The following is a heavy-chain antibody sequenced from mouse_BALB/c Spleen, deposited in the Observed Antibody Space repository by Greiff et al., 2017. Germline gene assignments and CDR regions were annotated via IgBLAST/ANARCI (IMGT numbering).Heavy chain of an antibody. J-gene: IGHJ4*01. CDR2: IDPSDSET. CDR3: ARLVGAGDAMDY. Sequence: VKLMESGPQLVRPGASVKISCKASGYSFTSYWMHWVKQRPGQGLEWIGMIDPSDSETRLNQKFKDKATLTVDKSSSTAYMQLSSPTSEDSAVYYCARLVGAGDAMDYWGQGTSVTVSS. V-gene: IGHV1S126*01. D-gene: IGHD1-1*01. CDR1: GYSFTSYW.